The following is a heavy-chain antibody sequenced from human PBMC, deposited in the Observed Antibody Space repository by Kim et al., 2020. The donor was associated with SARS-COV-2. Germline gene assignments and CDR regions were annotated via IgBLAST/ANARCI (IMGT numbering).Heavy chain of an antibody. CDR3: ARQEDYDSSGPTSGY. V-gene: IGHV4-34*01. J-gene: IGHJ4*02. Sequence: PSLKSRVTISVDTSKNQFSLKLSSVTAADTAVYYCARQEDYDSSGPTSGYWGQGTLVTVSS. D-gene: IGHD3-22*01.